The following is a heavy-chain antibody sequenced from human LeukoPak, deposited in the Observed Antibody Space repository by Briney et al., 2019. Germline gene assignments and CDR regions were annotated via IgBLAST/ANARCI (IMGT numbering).Heavy chain of an antibody. Sequence: ASVKVSCKASGYTFTGYYMHWVRQAPGQGLEWMGWINPNSGGTNYAQRFQGRVTMTRDTSISTAYMELSRLRSDDTAVYYCARDLKLNYYYYYMDVWGKGTTVTVSS. V-gene: IGHV1-2*02. CDR3: ARDLKLNYYYYYMDV. CDR2: INPNSGGT. D-gene: IGHD1-26*01. CDR1: GYTFTGYY. J-gene: IGHJ6*03.